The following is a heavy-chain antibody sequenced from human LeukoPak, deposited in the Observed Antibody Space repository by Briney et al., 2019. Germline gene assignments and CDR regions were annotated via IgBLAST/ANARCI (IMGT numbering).Heavy chain of an antibody. CDR2: ISGSGGST. J-gene: IGHJ4*02. Sequence: GGSLRLSCAASGFTFSSYAMSWFRQAPGKGLEWVSAISGSGGSTYYADSVKGRFTISRDNSKNTLYLQMNSLRAEDTAVYYCARSTWYSSSWYYFDYWGRGTLLTVSS. CDR3: ARSTWYSSSWYYFDY. D-gene: IGHD6-13*01. V-gene: IGHV3-23*01. CDR1: GFTFSSYA.